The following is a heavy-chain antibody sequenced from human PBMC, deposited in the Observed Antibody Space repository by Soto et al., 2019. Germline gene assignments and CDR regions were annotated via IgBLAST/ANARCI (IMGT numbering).Heavy chain of an antibody. Sequence: QVQLQESGPGLVKPSETLSLTCTVSGGSVSSGSYYWSWIRQPPGKGLEWIGYIYYSGGTNYNPSLKSRVTISVDTSKNQFAMKLSSVTAADTAVYYCARAHPGIVLTDYAFDIWGQGTMVTVSS. V-gene: IGHV4-61*01. CDR3: ARAHPGIVLTDYAFDI. CDR2: IYYSGGT. J-gene: IGHJ3*02. D-gene: IGHD2-8*01. CDR1: GGSVSSGSYY.